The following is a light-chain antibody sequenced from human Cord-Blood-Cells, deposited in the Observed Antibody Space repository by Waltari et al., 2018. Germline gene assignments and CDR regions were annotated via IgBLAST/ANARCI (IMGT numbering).Light chain of an antibody. CDR2: KDS. CDR3: QSADSSGTWV. J-gene: IGLJ3*02. CDR1: ALPKQY. V-gene: IGLV3-25*03. Sequence: SHELTQPPSVSGSPGQTARITCSGDALPKQYAYWYQQKPGQAPVLVIYKDSEKPSGLPGRFSGPSSGTTVTLTISGVQAEDEADYYCQSADSSGTWVFGGGTKLTVL.